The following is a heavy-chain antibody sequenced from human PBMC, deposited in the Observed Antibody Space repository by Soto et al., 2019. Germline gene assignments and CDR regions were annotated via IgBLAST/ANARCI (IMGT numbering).Heavy chain of an antibody. V-gene: IGHV4-59*01. D-gene: IGHD6-25*01. CDR3: ARERLPGYLVYFDY. J-gene: IGHJ4*02. CDR1: GGSISSYY. Sequence: SETLSLTCTVSGGSISSYYWSWIRQPPGKGLDWIGYIYYSGSTNYNPSLKSRATISVDTSKNQCSLKLSSVTAADTAVYYCARERLPGYLVYFDYWGQGTLVTVSS. CDR2: IYYSGST.